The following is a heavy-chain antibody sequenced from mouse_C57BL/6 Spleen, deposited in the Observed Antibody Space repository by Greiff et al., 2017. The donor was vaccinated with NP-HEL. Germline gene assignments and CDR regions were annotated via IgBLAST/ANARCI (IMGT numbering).Heavy chain of an antibody. CDR2: IDPSDSYT. CDR3: ARNLGDYFDY. CDR1: GYTFTSYW. Sequence: VQLQQPGAELVMPGASVKLSCKASGYTFTSYWMHWVKQRPGQGLEWIGEIDPSDSYTNYNQKFKGKSTLTVDKSSSTAYMQLSSLTSEDSAVYYCARNLGDYFDYWGKGTTLTVSS. V-gene: IGHV1-69*01. D-gene: IGHD3-3*01. J-gene: IGHJ2*01.